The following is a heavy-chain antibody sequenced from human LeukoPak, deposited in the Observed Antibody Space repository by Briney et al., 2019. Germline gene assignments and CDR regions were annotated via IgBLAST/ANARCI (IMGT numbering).Heavy chain of an antibody. J-gene: IGHJ3*02. Sequence: SVKVSCKASGGTFSNYGITWVRQAPGQGLEWMGRIIPIDGVADYAPEFQGRVTITTDKSTATAYMELSSLRSDDTAVYYCARPQWEADAFDIWGQGTMVTVSS. V-gene: IGHV1-69*04. CDR3: ARPQWEADAFDI. CDR2: IIPIDGVA. CDR1: GGTFSNYG. D-gene: IGHD1-26*01.